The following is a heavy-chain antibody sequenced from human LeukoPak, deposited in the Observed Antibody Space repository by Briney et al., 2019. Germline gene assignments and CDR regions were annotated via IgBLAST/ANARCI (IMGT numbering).Heavy chain of an antibody. Sequence: PLGSLRLSCAASGFTFSDHYMDWVRQAPGNGLEWGGRTRNKADTYTTHYAASVEGRFTISRDDSKNSLYLQMNSLKTEDTAVYYCAHLGGVVTATTDFGYWGQGTLVTVSS. CDR3: AHLGGVVTATTDFGY. J-gene: IGHJ4*02. D-gene: IGHD2-2*01. CDR2: TRNKADTYTT. V-gene: IGHV3-72*01. CDR1: GFTFSDHY.